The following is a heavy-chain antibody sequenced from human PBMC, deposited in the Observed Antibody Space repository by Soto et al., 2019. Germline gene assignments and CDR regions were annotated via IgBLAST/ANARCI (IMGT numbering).Heavy chain of an antibody. CDR3: ARDRDPGQWLTTNYFDY. Sequence: QVQLVESGGGVVQPGRSLRLSCAASGFTFSSYGMHWVRQAPGKGLEWVAVIWYHGSNKYYADSVKGRFTISRDNSQNTLYLQMNSLRAEDTAVYYCARDRDPGQWLTTNYFDYWGQGTLVTVSS. V-gene: IGHV3-33*01. D-gene: IGHD6-19*01. CDR2: IWYHGSNK. CDR1: GFTFSSYG. J-gene: IGHJ4*02.